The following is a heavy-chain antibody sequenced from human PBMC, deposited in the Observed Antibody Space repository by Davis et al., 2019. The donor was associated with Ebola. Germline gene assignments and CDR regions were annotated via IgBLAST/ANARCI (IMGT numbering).Heavy chain of an antibody. CDR1: GGSVSSGSYY. CDR2: IYYSGST. Sequence: MPSETLSLTCTVSGGSVSSGSYYWSWIRQPPEKGLEWVGYIYYSGSTNCNPSLKSRVTISVDTSKNQFSLKLSSVTAADTAVYYCARLRMTTVTRKYYFDYWGQGTLVTVSS. J-gene: IGHJ4*02. CDR3: ARLRMTTVTRKYYFDY. D-gene: IGHD4-17*01. V-gene: IGHV4-61*01.